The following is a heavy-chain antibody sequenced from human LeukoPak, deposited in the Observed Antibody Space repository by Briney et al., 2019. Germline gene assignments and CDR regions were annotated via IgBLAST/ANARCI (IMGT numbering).Heavy chain of an antibody. J-gene: IGHJ5*02. CDR2: IIPIFGTA. V-gene: IGHV1-69*06. CDR1: GGTFSSYA. D-gene: IGHD6-13*01. CDR3: AIAAAGTGWFDP. Sequence: VASVKVSCKASGGTFSSYAISWVRRAPGQGLEWMGGIIPIFGTANYAQKFQGRVTMTADKSTSTAYMELSSLRSEDTAVYYCAIAAAGTGWFDPWGQGTLVTVSS.